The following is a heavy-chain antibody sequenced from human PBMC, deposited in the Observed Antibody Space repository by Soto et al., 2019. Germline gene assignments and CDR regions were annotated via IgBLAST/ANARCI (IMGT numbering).Heavy chain of an antibody. V-gene: IGHV3-30-3*01. D-gene: IGHD3-3*01. CDR2: TSFNGFNK. Sequence: QVQLVQSGGGVVQPGRSMRLSFVASGFTFSSYAMHWVRQAPGKGLEWVAVTSFNGFNKYYPDSVRGRFTISRDNSKNTLLLQMDSLRSEDTAVYYCARYYDVWSALDSWGQGTPVTVSA. CDR3: ARYYDVWSALDS. CDR1: GFTFSSYA. J-gene: IGHJ4*02.